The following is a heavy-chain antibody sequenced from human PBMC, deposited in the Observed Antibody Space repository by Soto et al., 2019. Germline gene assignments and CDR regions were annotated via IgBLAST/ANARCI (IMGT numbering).Heavy chain of an antibody. Sequence: ASVKASCKASGDTFTGYFMHWVRQAPGQGLEWMGWINSNSGATKYAQKFQGRVTLSRDTSISTAYMELSGLRSDDTAVYYCARGGGTILAPLPWGQGTLVTVSS. CDR2: INSNSGAT. J-gene: IGHJ5*02. D-gene: IGHD3-3*01. V-gene: IGHV1-2*02. CDR3: ARGGGTILAPLP. CDR1: GDTFTGYF.